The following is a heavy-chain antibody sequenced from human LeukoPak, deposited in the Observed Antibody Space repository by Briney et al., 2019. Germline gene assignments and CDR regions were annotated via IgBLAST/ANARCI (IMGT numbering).Heavy chain of an antibody. Sequence: GGSLRLSCAASGFTFSSYSMNWVRQASGKGLEWVSSISSSSSYIYYADSVKGRFTISRDNAKNSLYLQMNSLRAEDTAVYYCARDLSYYDSSGYDAWGQGTLVTVSS. CDR2: ISSSSSYI. CDR3: ARDLSYYDSSGYDA. CDR1: GFTFSSYS. J-gene: IGHJ5*02. D-gene: IGHD3-22*01. V-gene: IGHV3-21*01.